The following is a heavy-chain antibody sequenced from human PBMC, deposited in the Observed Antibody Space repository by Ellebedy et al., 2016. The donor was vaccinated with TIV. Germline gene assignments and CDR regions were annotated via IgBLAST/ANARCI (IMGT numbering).Heavy chain of an antibody. Sequence: GESLKISXAASGFTFSSYAMSWVRQAPGKGLEWVSAISGSGGSTYYADSVKGRFTISRDNSKNTLYLQMNSLRAEDTAVYYCAKDDEVLRYFDWLDYWGQGTLVTVSS. V-gene: IGHV3-23*01. D-gene: IGHD3-9*01. CDR1: GFTFSSYA. J-gene: IGHJ4*02. CDR3: AKDDEVLRYFDWLDY. CDR2: ISGSGGST.